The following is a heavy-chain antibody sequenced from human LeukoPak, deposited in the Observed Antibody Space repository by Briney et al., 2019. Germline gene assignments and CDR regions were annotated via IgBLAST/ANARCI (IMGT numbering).Heavy chain of an antibody. J-gene: IGHJ4*02. CDR3: AKDSVNTAMVTLFDY. CDR2: ISGSGGST. CDR1: GFTFSSYA. D-gene: IGHD5-18*01. V-gene: IGHV3-23*01. Sequence: PGGSLRLSCGASGFTFSSYAMSWVRQAPGKGLEWVSAISGSGGSTYYADSVKGRFTISRDNSKNTLYLQMNSLRAEDTAVYYCAKDSVNTAMVTLFDYWGQGTLATVSS.